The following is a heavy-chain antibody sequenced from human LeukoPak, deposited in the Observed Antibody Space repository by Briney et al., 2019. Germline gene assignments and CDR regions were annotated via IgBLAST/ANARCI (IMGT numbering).Heavy chain of an antibody. V-gene: IGHV3-30-3*01. CDR2: ISYDGSNK. CDR3: VRDAFLCSGGSCYFYYYYYGMDV. D-gene: IGHD2-15*01. CDR1: GFTFSSYA. J-gene: IGHJ6*02. Sequence: GGSLRLSCAASGFTFSSYAMHWVRQAPGKGLEWVAVISYDGSNKYYADSVKGRFTISRDNSKNTLYLQMNSLRAEDTAVYYCVRDAFLCSGGSCYFYYYYYGMDVWGQGTTVTVSS.